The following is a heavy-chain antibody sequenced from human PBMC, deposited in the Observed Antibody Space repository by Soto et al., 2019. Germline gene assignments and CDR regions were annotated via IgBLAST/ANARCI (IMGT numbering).Heavy chain of an antibody. J-gene: IGHJ6*03. CDR3: ARDSRNYDYYMDV. Sequence: PGGSLRLSCAASGFTFSSYAMSWVRQAPGKGLEWVSSISSSSSYIYYADSVKGRFTISRDNAKNSLYLQMNSLRAEDTAVYDCARDSRNYDYYMDVWGKGTTVTVSS. CDR2: ISSSSSYI. CDR1: GFTFSSYA. V-gene: IGHV3-21*01.